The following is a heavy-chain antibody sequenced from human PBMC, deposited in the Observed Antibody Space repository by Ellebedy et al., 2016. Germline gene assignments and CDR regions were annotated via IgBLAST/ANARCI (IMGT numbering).Heavy chain of an antibody. V-gene: IGHV3-21*01. CDR1: GFTFSGYS. D-gene: IGHD4-17*01. CDR3: AREQDYGDYVGDY. CDR2: ISSSSSYI. Sequence: GESLKISCAASGFTFSGYSMNWVRQAPGKGLEWVSSISSSSSYIYYADSVKGRFTISRDNAKNSLYLQMNSLRAEDTAVCYCAREQDYGDYVGDYWGQGTLVTVSS. J-gene: IGHJ4*02.